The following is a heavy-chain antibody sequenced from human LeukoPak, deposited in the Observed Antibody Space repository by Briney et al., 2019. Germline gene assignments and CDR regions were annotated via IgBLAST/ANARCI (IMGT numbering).Heavy chain of an antibody. V-gene: IGHV4-59*01. CDR2: IYYSGST. CDR1: GGSISSYY. CDR3: ASEYYYDSSGPLT. Sequence: SETLSLTPTVSGGSISSYYWSWIRQPPGKGLEWIGYIYYSGSTNYNPSLKSRVTISVDTSKNQFSLKLSSVTAADTAVYYCASEYYYDSSGPLTWGQVILVTVSS. J-gene: IGHJ4*02. D-gene: IGHD3-22*01.